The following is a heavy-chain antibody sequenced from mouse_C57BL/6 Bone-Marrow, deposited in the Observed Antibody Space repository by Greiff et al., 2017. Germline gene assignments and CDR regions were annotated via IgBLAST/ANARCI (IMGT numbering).Heavy chain of an antibody. CDR1: GYTFTSYW. D-gene: IGHD4-1*01. CDR2: IDPSDSET. CDR3: ASGTLDY. V-gene: IGHV1-52*01. J-gene: IGHJ2*01. Sequence: QVQLKQSGAELVRPGSSVKLSCKASGYTFTSYWMHWVKQRPVQGLEWIGNIDPSDSETHYNQKFKDKATLTVDKSSSTAYMQLSSLTSEDSAVYYCASGTLDYWGQGTTLTVSS.